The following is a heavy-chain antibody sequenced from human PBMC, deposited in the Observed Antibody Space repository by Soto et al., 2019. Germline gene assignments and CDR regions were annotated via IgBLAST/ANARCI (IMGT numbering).Heavy chain of an antibody. D-gene: IGHD3-22*01. CDR3: ARDSSGYLKFDY. Sequence: QVQLQESGPGLVKPSQTLSLTCTVSGGSISSGDFYWSWIRQHPGTGLEWIGYSYYNGRTYYNPSIKSRVTISVDTSKNQFSLRLSSVTAADTAVYYCARDSSGYLKFDYWGQGTLVTVSS. CDR2: SYYNGRT. V-gene: IGHV4-31*03. J-gene: IGHJ4*02. CDR1: GGSISSGDFY.